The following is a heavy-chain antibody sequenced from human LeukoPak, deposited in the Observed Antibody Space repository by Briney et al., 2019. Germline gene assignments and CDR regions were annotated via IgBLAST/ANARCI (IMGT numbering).Heavy chain of an antibody. J-gene: IGHJ4*02. CDR1: GFTFSSYG. D-gene: IGHD5-18*01. CDR3: ARDKGGYSYGSFDY. V-gene: IGHV3-33*01. Sequence: PGRSPRLSCAASGFTFSSYGMHWVRQAPGKGLEWVTVIWYDGSNKYYADSVKGRFTISRDNSKNTLYLQMNSLRAEDTAVYYCARDKGGYSYGSFDYWGQGTLVTVSS. CDR2: IWYDGSNK.